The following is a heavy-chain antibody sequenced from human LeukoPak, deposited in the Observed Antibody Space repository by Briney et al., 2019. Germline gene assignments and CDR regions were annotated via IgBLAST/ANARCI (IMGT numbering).Heavy chain of an antibody. CDR3: ARADRGSSSPFFHYYYMDV. V-gene: IGHV4-4*07. Sequence: SETLSLTCTVSGGSISSYYWSWIRQPAGKGLEWIGRIYTSGSTHYNPSLKSRVTMSVDTSKNQFSLKLSSVTAADTAVYYCARADRGSSSPFFHYYYMDVWGKGTTATVSS. D-gene: IGHD6-6*01. CDR1: GGSISSYY. J-gene: IGHJ6*03. CDR2: IYTSGST.